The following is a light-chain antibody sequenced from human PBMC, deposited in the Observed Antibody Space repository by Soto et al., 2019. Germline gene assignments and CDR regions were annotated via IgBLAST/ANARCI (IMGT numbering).Light chain of an antibody. CDR2: DAS. J-gene: IGKJ4*01. Sequence: DIQMTQSPSSLSASVGDRVTITCQASQDISNYLNWYQQKPGKAPKLLIYDASNLETGVPSRFSGSGSGTDFTFTISSLQPEDIATYYCQQYDNPALIFGGGTRVDIK. CDR1: QDISNY. V-gene: IGKV1-33*01. CDR3: QQYDNPALI.